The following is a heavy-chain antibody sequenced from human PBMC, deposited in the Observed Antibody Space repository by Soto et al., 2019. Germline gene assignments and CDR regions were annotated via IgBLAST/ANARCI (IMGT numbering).Heavy chain of an antibody. J-gene: IGHJ3*02. D-gene: IGHD5-18*01. V-gene: IGHV3-23*01. CDR1: GFTFSSYA. CDR3: AKAIRAYSYGWEAFDI. Sequence: EVPVLESGGGLVQPGGSLRLSCAASGFTFSSYAMSWVRQAPGKGLEWVSAISGSGGSTYYADSVKGRFTISRDNSKNTLYLQVNSLTAEDTAVYFCAKAIRAYSYGWEAFDIWGQGTMVTVSS. CDR2: ISGSGGST.